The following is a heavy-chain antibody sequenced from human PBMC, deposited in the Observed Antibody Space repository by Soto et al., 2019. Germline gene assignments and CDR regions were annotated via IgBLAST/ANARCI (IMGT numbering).Heavy chain of an antibody. CDR2: ISSSSSTI. Sequence: GGSLRLSCAASGFTFSSYSMNWVRQAPGKGLEWVSYISSSSSTIYYADSVKGRFTISRDNAKNSLYLQMNSLRAEDTAVYYCARNNGAFGSGSYYNGPYNWFDPWGQGTLVTVSS. CDR3: ARNNGAFGSGSYYNGPYNWFDP. D-gene: IGHD3-10*01. CDR1: GFTFSSYS. V-gene: IGHV3-48*01. J-gene: IGHJ5*02.